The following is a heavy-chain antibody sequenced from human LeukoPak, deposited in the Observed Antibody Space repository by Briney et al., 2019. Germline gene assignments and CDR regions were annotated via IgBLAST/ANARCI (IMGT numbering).Heavy chain of an antibody. CDR1: GFTVSSNY. J-gene: IGHJ3*02. Sequence: TGGSLRLSCAASGFTVSSNYMSWVRQAPGKGLEWASVIYSGGSTYYADSVKGRFTISRDNSKNTLYLQMNSLRAEDTAVHYCARVKTAMVDDAFDIWGQGTMVTVSS. CDR2: IYSGGST. D-gene: IGHD5-18*01. CDR3: ARVKTAMVDDAFDI. V-gene: IGHV3-53*01.